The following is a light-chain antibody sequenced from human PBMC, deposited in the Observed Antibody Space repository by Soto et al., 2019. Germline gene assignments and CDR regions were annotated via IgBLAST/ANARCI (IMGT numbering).Light chain of an antibody. CDR2: KAS. V-gene: IGKV1-5*03. Sequence: DIQMTQSPSTLSASVGDRVTINCRASQSISSWLAWYQQKPGKAPKLLIYKASSLESGVPSRFSGSGSGTEFTLTISSLQPDDFATYYCQQYNSLWTFGQGTKVEIK. CDR3: QQYNSLWT. J-gene: IGKJ1*01. CDR1: QSISSW.